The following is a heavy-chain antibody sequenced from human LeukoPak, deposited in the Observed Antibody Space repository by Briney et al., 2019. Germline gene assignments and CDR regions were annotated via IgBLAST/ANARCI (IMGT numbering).Heavy chain of an antibody. Sequence: GGSLRLSCAASGFAFSVYEMKWVRQTPGKGLEWMAVISTGGGTIYYSDSVQGRFHISRDNGQNSLYLGMSGLRVEDSAIYYCTRSHRDDYWGQGTLVTVSS. CDR3: TRSHRDDY. J-gene: IGHJ4*02. CDR2: ISTGGGTI. V-gene: IGHV3-48*03. CDR1: GFAFSVYE.